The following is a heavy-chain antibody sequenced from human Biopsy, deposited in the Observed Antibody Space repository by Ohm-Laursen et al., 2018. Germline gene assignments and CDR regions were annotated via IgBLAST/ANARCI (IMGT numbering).Heavy chain of an antibody. Sequence: TLSLTCTVSGGSISGYYWTWIRQSPGKGLEWIGYIYYHNGRSSYNPSLKSRVTMSVDTSQNQFSLNLNSVTAADTAVYYCARDTLMAQHLVPGENWFDPWGQGTLVTVSS. V-gene: IGHV4-59*01. J-gene: IGHJ5*02. CDR1: GGSISGYY. CDR2: IYYHNGRS. CDR3: ARDTLMAQHLVPGENWFDP. D-gene: IGHD3-10*01.